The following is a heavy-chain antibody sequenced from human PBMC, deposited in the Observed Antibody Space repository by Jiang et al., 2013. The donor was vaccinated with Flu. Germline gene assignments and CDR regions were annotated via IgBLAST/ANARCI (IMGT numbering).Heavy chain of an antibody. V-gene: IGHV5-51*01. D-gene: IGHD3-9*01. J-gene: IGHJ6*02. CDR1: GYSFTNYW. CDR2: IYPGDSDT. CDR3: ARHQRYDRLTDHPKRRLDV. Sequence: GAEVKKPGESLKISCKVSGYSFTNYWIAWVRQKPGKGLEWMGIIYPGDSDTRYSPSFEGQVTLSADLSINTVYLQWNSLKASDTAMYYCARHQRYDRLTDHPKRRLDVWGQGPRSPSP.